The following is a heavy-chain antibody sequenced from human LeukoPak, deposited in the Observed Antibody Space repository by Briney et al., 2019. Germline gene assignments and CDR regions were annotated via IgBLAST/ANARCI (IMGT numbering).Heavy chain of an antibody. CDR3: ARDSGSYCSGGSCYSSPHTFDY. V-gene: IGHV1-46*01. CDR1: GYTFTSYY. J-gene: IGHJ4*02. CDR2: ITPSGSST. Sequence: ASVKVSCKASGYTFTSYYMPWVRQAPGQGLEWMGIITPSGSSTSSAHKVQGRVTITRDTSTSTVYMELSSLRSEDTAVYYCARDSGSYCSGGSCYSSPHTFDYWGQGTLVTVSS. D-gene: IGHD2-15*01.